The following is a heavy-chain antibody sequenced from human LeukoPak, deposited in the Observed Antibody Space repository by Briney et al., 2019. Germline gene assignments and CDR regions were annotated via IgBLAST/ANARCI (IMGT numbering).Heavy chain of an antibody. V-gene: IGHV3-48*02. J-gene: IGHJ4*02. D-gene: IGHD6-19*01. CDR2: ISSGSSTI. Sequence: PGGSLRLSCAASGFNFRTYSMNCVRQAPGKGLEWVSYISSGSSTIYYAHSLKGRFTISRDNAKNSLYLQMNSLRDEDTAVYYCARGGLEWLSYWGQGTLVTVSS. CDR1: GFNFRTYS. CDR3: ARGGLEWLSY.